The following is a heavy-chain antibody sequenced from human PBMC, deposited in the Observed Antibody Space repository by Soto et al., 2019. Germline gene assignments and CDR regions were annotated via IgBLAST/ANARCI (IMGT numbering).Heavy chain of an antibody. V-gene: IGHV4-39*01. Sequence: QLQLQESGPGLVKPSETLSLTCTVSGGSISSSNYYWAWIRQPPGKGLEWIGSFYYSGRTYYKPSLKSRVSISVDTSKNQFSLKLSSVTAADTAVYYCARPIEGGSSGYYHWGQGTLVTVSS. CDR1: GGSISSSNYY. D-gene: IGHD3-22*01. J-gene: IGHJ5*02. CDR2: FYYSGRT. CDR3: ARPIEGGSSGYYH.